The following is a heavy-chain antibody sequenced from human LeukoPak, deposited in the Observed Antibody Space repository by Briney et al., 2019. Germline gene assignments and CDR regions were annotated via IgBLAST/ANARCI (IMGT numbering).Heavy chain of an antibody. V-gene: IGHV3-7*01. CDR3: ARVRSAAAGPLDY. D-gene: IGHD6-13*01. CDR1: GFTFISYW. Sequence: GGSLRLSCAASGFTFISYWMSWVRQAPGKGLEWVANIKQDGSEKYYVDSVKGRFTISRDNAKKSLYLQMNRLRADDTAVYHCARVRSAAAGPLDYWGQGTLVTVSS. CDR2: IKQDGSEK. J-gene: IGHJ4*02.